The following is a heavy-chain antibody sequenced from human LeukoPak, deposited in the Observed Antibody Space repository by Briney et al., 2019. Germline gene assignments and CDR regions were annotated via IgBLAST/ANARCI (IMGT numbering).Heavy chain of an antibody. Sequence: GGSLRLSCAASGFAFSSYAMSWVRQAPGKGPEWVSAISGGGGTTYYADSVKGRFTISRDNSKNTLYLQMNSLRAEDTAVYYCANYDRSGYYCANFDSWGQGTLVTVSS. J-gene: IGHJ4*02. CDR2: ISGGGGTT. D-gene: IGHD3-22*01. CDR3: ANYDRSGYYCANFDS. CDR1: GFAFSSYA. V-gene: IGHV3-23*01.